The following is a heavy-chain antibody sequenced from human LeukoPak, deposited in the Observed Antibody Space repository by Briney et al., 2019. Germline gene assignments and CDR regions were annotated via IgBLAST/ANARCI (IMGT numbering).Heavy chain of an antibody. J-gene: IGHJ4*02. CDR3: AKDRCHDSSGYIFDY. Sequence: AGGSLRLSCAASGFTFSTYWMSWVRQAPGKGLEWVAVISYDGSNKYYADSVKGRFTISRDNSKNTLYLQMNSLRAEDTAVYYCAKDRCHDSSGYIFDYWGQGTLVTVSS. CDR2: ISYDGSNK. D-gene: IGHD3-22*01. V-gene: IGHV3-30*18. CDR1: GFTFSTYW.